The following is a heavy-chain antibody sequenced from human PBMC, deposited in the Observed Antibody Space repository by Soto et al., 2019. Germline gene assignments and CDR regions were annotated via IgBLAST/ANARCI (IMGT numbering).Heavy chain of an antibody. D-gene: IGHD3-3*01. CDR1: GFTFSSYG. J-gene: IGHJ4*02. V-gene: IGHV3-30*18. CDR3: AKDPYDFWSGYSYYFDY. CDR2: ISYDGSNK. Sequence: GGSLRLSCAASGFTFSSYGMHWVCKAPGKGLEWVAVISYDGSNKYYADSVKGRFTISRDNPKNTLYLQMNSLRAEDTAVCYCAKDPYDFWSGYSYYFDYWGQGTLVTVSS.